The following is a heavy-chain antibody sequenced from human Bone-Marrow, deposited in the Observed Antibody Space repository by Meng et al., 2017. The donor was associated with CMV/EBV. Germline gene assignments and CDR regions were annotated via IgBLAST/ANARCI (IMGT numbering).Heavy chain of an antibody. CDR1: GYTFNDYY. CDR3: ARNIGAY. Sequence: ASVKVSCKASGYTFNDYYISWVRQAPGQGLEWMGWINPNTGDTSYAQKFQGTVTMTRDSSINTAYMDLNRLTSDDTAVYYCARNIGAYWGQGTRVTGYS. D-gene: IGHD2/OR15-2a*01. CDR2: INPNTGDT. J-gene: IGHJ4*02. V-gene: IGHV1-2*02.